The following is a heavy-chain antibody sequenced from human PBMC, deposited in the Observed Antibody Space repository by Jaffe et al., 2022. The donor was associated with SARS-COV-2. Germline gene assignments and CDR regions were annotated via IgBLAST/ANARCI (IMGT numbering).Heavy chain of an antibody. CDR3: ARDLDYDTPYYLGH. CDR2: IYYSGST. D-gene: IGHD3-10*01. Sequence: QVQLQESGPGLVKPSETLSLTCTVSGGSVSSGSYYWSWIRQPPGKGLEWIGYIYYSGSTNYNPSLKSRVTISVDTSKNQLSLKLSSVTAADTAVYYCARDLDYDTPYYLGHWGQGTLVTVSS. J-gene: IGHJ4*02. V-gene: IGHV4-61*01. CDR1: GGSVSSGSYY.